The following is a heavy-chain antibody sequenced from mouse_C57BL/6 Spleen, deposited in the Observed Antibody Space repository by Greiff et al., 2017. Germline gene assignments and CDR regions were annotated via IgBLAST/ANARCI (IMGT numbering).Heavy chain of an antibody. CDR2: INPGSGGT. CDR3: ARELGSSYVRYFDY. J-gene: IGHJ2*01. D-gene: IGHD1-1*01. V-gene: IGHV1-54*01. CDR1: GYAFTNYL. Sequence: VQLVESGAELVRPGTSVKVSCKASGYAFTNYLIEWVKQRPGQGLEWIGVINPGSGGTNYNEKFKGKATLTADKSSSTAYMQLSSLTSEDSAVYFCARELGSSYVRYFDYWGQGTTLTVSS.